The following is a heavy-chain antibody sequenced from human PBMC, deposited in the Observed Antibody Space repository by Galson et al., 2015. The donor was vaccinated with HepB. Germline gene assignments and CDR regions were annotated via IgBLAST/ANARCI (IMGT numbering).Heavy chain of an antibody. Sequence: SLRLSCAVSGFTFSSYSMNWVRQAPGKGLEWVSYISGGSSTIYYADSVRGRFTISRDNAKNSLYLQMTSLRAEDTAVYYCARDRADPTTNRYYYYMDVWGKGTTVTVSS. CDR1: GFTFSSYS. D-gene: IGHD1/OR15-1a*01. CDR2: ISGGSSTI. V-gene: IGHV3-48*01. CDR3: ARDRADPTTNRYYYYMDV. J-gene: IGHJ6*03.